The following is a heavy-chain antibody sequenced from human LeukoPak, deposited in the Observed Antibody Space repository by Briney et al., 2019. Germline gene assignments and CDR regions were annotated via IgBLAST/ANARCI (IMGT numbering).Heavy chain of an antibody. J-gene: IGHJ4*02. D-gene: IGHD3-16*01. V-gene: IGHV1-18*01. CDR2: ISAYSGNT. CDR3: ARETYYHYYFDY. Sequence: ASVKVSCKASGYTFTSYGISWVRQAPGQGLEWMGWISAYSGNTNYAQKLQGRVTMTTDTSTSTAYMELRSLRSDDTAVYYCARETYYHYYFDYWGQGTLVTVSS. CDR1: GYTFTSYG.